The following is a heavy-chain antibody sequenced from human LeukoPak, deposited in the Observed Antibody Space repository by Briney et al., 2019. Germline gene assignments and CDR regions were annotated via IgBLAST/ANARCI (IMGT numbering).Heavy chain of an antibody. D-gene: IGHD2-2*01. CDR3: ARGQADEYAFDY. Sequence: GASVKVSCKASGYTFADYYIQWVRQAPGQGLEWMGWIDPNTGDTKFAQKFQGRVTMARDSAITTVYMDLSSLRYEDTAVYYCARGQADEYAFDYWGQGTLVAVS. CDR2: IDPNTGDT. V-gene: IGHV1-2*02. J-gene: IGHJ4*02. CDR1: GYTFADYY.